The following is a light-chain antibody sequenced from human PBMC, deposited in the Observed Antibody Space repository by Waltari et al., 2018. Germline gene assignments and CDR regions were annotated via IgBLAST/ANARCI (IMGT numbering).Light chain of an antibody. J-gene: IGKJ2*01. V-gene: IGKV3-15*01. CDR2: GAS. CDR1: QSVNRN. Sequence: EVVMTQSPAPLSVYPGERATLSCRASQSVNRNLAWYQQKPGQAPRLLIYGASTRATGIPARLSGSGSGTDFTLTISSLQSEDFAVYYCQQYNNWPYTFGQGTKLEIE. CDR3: QQYNNWPYT.